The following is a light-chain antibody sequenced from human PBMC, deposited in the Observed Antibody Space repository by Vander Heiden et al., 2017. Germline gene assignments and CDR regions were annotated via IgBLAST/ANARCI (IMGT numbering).Light chain of an antibody. CDR3: QQHNSYLPIT. CDR1: QGISSY. J-gene: IGKJ5*01. V-gene: IGKV1-9*01. Sequence: IQLTQSPSPLSASVGDRVTITCRASQGISSYLAWYQQKPGNAPKLLIYAASTLQSGVSSRFSGSGSGTEFTLTISSLQPEDFATYYCQQHNSYLPITFGQGTRLEIK. CDR2: AAS.